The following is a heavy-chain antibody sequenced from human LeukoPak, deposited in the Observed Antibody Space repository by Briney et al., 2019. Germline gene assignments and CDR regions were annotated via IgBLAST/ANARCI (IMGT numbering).Heavy chain of an antibody. V-gene: IGHV3-7*03. D-gene: IGHD1-26*01. CDR1: GFTFSSYW. Sequence: GGSLRLSCAASGFTFSSYWMSWVRQAPGKGLEWVANIKQDGSEKYYVDSVKGRFTISRDNAKNSLYPQMNSLRAEDTAVYYCAKDRGGKYYYYYYYMDVWGKGTTVTVSS. CDR3: AKDRGGKYYYYYYYMDV. CDR2: IKQDGSEK. J-gene: IGHJ6*03.